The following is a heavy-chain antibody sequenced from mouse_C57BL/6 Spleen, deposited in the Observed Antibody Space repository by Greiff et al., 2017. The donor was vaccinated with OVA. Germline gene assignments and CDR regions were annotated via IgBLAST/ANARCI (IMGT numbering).Heavy chain of an antibody. CDR3: ARENYYGSSYSFAY. V-gene: IGHV1-53*01. Sequence: VQLQQPGTELVKPGASVKLSCKASGYTFTSYWMHWVKQRPGQGLEWIGNINPSNGGTNYNEKFKSKATLTADKSSSTAYMQLSSLTSEDSAVYFCARENYYGSSYSFAYWGQVTLVTVSA. CDR1: GYTFTSYW. J-gene: IGHJ3*01. D-gene: IGHD1-1*01. CDR2: INPSNGGT.